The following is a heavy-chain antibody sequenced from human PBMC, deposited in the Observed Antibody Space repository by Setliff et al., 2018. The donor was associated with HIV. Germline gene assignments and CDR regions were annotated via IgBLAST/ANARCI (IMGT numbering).Heavy chain of an antibody. V-gene: IGHV3-23*01. J-gene: IGHJ4*02. D-gene: IGHD3-10*01. Sequence: GGSLRLSCAASGFTFNKYVMSWVRQAPGKGLEWVSAMSDTGGTAYYADSVKGRFTISRANSKNTLYLQMNSLRAEDTAVYYCAKDPGRRGGYDGYLDFWGRGTLVTVS. CDR3: AKDPGRRGGYDGYLDF. CDR2: MSDTGGTA. CDR1: GFTFNKYV.